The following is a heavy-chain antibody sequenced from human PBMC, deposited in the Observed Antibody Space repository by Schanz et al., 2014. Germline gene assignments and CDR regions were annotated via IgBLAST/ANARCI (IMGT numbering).Heavy chain of an antibody. CDR2: ISDSGTYT. CDR3: AASSGWHPSTDY. J-gene: IGHJ4*02. Sequence: QVQAVQSGGGLVKPGGSLRLSCAASGFVFGDYYMTWIRQAPGKGLEWLSYISDSGTYTNYADSVKGRFTISRDNAKSSLYLQMNSLRVEDTAVYYCAASSGWHPSTDYWGQGTLVTVSS. CDR1: GFVFGDYY. D-gene: IGHD6-19*01. V-gene: IGHV3-11*05.